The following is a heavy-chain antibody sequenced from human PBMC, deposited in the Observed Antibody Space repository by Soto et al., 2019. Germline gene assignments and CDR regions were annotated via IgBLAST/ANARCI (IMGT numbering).Heavy chain of an antibody. CDR2: IIPIFGTP. CDR3: ARDRDDYGSGNYYNRIDF. CDR1: GGIFSTYA. D-gene: IGHD3-10*01. J-gene: IGHJ4*02. Sequence: QVQLVQSGAEAKKPGSSVKVSCKASGGIFSTYAISWLRQAPGQGLEWMGGIIPIFGTPNYAQRFQGRVTIPADESTSTAYMELSRLRSEDTAVYYCARDRDDYGSGNYYNRIDFWGQGTLVTVSS. V-gene: IGHV1-69*01.